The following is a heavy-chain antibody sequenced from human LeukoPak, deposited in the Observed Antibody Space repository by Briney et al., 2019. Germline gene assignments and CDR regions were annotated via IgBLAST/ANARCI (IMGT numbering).Heavy chain of an antibody. V-gene: IGHV4-4*07. D-gene: IGHD3-16*02. CDR2: IYTTGTT. Sequence: SETLSLTCSVSGRSINSYYWGWARHPAGGGLEWIGRIYTTGTTHYSHSLKSRLTMSVDTSKNQFSLKLTSVTAADTAVCYCGRQGYTASYYFVDYCLEGTLVTVSS. CDR1: GRSINSYY. J-gene: IGHJ4*02. CDR3: GRQGYTASYYFVDY.